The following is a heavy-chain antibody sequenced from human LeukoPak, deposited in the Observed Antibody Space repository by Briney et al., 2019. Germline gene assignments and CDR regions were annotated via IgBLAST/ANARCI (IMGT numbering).Heavy chain of an antibody. CDR3: ASGLAARHFDY. D-gene: IGHD6-6*01. CDR2: IIPIFGTA. V-gene: IGHV1-69*05. CDR1: GGTFSSYV. Sequence: SVKVSCKASGGTFSSYVMSWVRQAPGQGLEWMGGIIPIFGTASYVQKFQGRVTITTDESTNIAYMELSSLRSEDTAVYYCASGLAARHFDYWGQGTLVTVSS. J-gene: IGHJ4*02.